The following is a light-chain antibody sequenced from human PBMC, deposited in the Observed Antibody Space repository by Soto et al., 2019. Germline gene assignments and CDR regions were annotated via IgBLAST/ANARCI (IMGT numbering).Light chain of an antibody. CDR1: RSDVGGYNY. J-gene: IGLJ2*01. CDR2: EVS. Sequence: QSVLTQPPSASGSPGQSVTISCTGTRSDVGGYNYVSWYQQHPGKAPKLMIYEVSKRPSGVPERFSGSKSGNTASLTVSGLQAEDEADYYCSSYAGSNNVVFGGGTKLTVL. CDR3: SSYAGSNNVV. V-gene: IGLV2-8*01.